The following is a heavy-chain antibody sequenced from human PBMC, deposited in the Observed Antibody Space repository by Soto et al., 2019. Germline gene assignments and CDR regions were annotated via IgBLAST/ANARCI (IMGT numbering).Heavy chain of an antibody. CDR1: GFTFSDYY. J-gene: IGHJ5*02. CDR3: VKGEAWFGELFT. D-gene: IGHD3-10*01. Sequence: QVQLVESGGGLVKPGGSLRLSFAASGFTFSDYYMSWIRQAPGKGLEWVTYISNSGRTIYYADSVQGRSTVSRDNAKNALYMKMNCLRAEDTAVYYCVKGEAWFGELFTLGQGALVTVSS. V-gene: IGHV3-11*01. CDR2: ISNSGRTI.